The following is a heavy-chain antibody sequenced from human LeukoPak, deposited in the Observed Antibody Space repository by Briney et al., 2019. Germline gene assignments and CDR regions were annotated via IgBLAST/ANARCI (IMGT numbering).Heavy chain of an antibody. CDR2: IWYDGSNK. CDR3: ARPIYSSSSVYGY. V-gene: IGHV3-33*01. J-gene: IGHJ4*02. D-gene: IGHD6-6*01. Sequence: HPGRSLRLSCAASGFTFSSYGMHWVRQAPGKGLEWVAVIWYDGSNKYYADSVKGRFTISRDNSKNTLYQQMNSLRAEDTAVYYCARPIYSSSSVYGYWGQGTLVTVSS. CDR1: GFTFSSYG.